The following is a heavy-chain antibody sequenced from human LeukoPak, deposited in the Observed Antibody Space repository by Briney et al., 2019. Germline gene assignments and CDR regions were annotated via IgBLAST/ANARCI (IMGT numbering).Heavy chain of an antibody. J-gene: IGHJ4*02. V-gene: IGHV4-34*01. CDR3: ASRASKRPLGY. CDR1: GGSFTDYY. D-gene: IGHD3-16*01. Sequence: SETLSLTCAVSGGSFTDYYWNWIRQSPGKGLEWIGEINHSGNTEFNPSLEGRVTISVDTSKSQFSLKLNSMTAADTAVYWCASRASKRPLGYWGQGTLVTVSS. CDR2: INHSGNT.